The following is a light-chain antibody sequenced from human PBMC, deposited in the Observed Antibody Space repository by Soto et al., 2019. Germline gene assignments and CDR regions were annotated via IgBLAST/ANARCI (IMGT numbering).Light chain of an antibody. CDR1: SGHSSYA. J-gene: IGLJ2*01. CDR3: QTWGADSVI. CDR2: LNSDGSH. V-gene: IGLV4-69*01. Sequence: QPVLTQSPSASASLGASVKLTCTLSSGHSSYAIAWHQQQPEKGPRFLMKLNSDGSHSKGDGISDRFSGSSSGAERYLTISRLQSEDEADYYCQTWGADSVIFGGGTKLTVL.